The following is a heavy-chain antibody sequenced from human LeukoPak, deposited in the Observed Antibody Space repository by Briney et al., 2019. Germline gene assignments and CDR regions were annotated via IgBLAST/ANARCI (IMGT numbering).Heavy chain of an antibody. D-gene: IGHD7-27*01. CDR3: AKASELGRGYFDY. Sequence: GGSLRLSCAASGFTFSVAAMTWVRQAPGKGLEWVSLIGASGESTYYADSVKGRFTISRDNSKNTLSLQMNSLRAEDTAVYYCAKASELGRGYFDYWGQGTLVTVSS. CDR2: IGASGEST. CDR1: GFTFSVAA. J-gene: IGHJ4*02. V-gene: IGHV3-23*01.